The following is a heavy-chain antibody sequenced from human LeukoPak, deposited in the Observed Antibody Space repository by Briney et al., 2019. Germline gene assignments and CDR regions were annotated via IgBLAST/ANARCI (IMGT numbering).Heavy chain of an antibody. J-gene: IGHJ4*02. D-gene: IGHD3-10*01. V-gene: IGHV3-23*01. Sequence: PGGSLRLSCAASGFTFSNYAMSWVRQAPGKGLEWVSTISTSGGNTYYADSVKGRFTISRDNSKNTLYLQMSSLGAADTAVYYCAKDRQLWFGELFDYWGQGTLVTVSS. CDR1: GFTFSNYA. CDR3: AKDRQLWFGELFDY. CDR2: ISTSGGNT.